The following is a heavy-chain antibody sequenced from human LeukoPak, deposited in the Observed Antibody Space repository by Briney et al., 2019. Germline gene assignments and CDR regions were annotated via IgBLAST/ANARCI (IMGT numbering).Heavy chain of an antibody. CDR2: VNGGGSST. J-gene: IGHJ4*02. CDR1: GFTFSASA. Sequence: GGSLRLSCAASGFTFSASAMNWVRQAPAKGLEWVSSVNGGGSSTYYADSVKGRFTISRDNSKNTLYLQMNSLRAEDTAVYYCAKEQARHEYYYDSSGYYASDYWGQGTLVTVSS. V-gene: IGHV3-23*01. D-gene: IGHD3-22*01. CDR3: AKEQARHEYYYDSSGYYASDY.